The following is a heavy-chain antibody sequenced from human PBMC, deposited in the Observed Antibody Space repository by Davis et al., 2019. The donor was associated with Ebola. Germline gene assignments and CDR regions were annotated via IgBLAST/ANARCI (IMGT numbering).Heavy chain of an antibody. V-gene: IGHV3-15*07. CDR2: IKSKTDGGAT. J-gene: IGHJ4*02. D-gene: IGHD3-16*02. CDR1: GFTFSSYW. CDR3: ATDLPPSSMITFGGVVAIEHY. Sequence: GGSLRLSCAASGFTFSSYWMHWVRQAPGKGLEWVGLIKSKTDGGATDYAAPVKGRFTISRDDSKNTLYLQMNGLKAEDTAVYYCATDLPPSSMITFGGVVAIEHYWGRGTLVTVSS.